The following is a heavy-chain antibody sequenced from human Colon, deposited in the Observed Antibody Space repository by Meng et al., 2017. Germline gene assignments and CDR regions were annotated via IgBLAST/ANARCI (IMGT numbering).Heavy chain of an antibody. D-gene: IGHD3-16*01. V-gene: IGHV3-53*01. CDR1: GFTVSSNY. J-gene: IGHJ4*02. CDR2: IYSGGST. Sequence: GESLKISCAASGFTVSSNYMSWVRQAPGKGLEWVSGIYSGGSTYYADSVKGRFTISRDNSKNTRYLQMNSLRAEDTAVYYCARSLVGASDYWGQGTLVTVSS. CDR3: ARSLVGASDY.